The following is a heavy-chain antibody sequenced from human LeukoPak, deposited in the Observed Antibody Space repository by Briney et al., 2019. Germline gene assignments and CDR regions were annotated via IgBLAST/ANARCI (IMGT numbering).Heavy chain of an antibody. V-gene: IGHV3-23*01. J-gene: IGHJ4*02. CDR1: GFTFSTYA. CDR2: ISANGGST. CDR3: AKDHGV. Sequence: PGGSLRLSCAASGFTFSTYAMTWVRQAPGKGLEWVSAISANGGSTYYADSAKGRFTISRDNTKNTLSLQMSSLRAEDTAVYYCAKDHGVWGQGTLVTVSS.